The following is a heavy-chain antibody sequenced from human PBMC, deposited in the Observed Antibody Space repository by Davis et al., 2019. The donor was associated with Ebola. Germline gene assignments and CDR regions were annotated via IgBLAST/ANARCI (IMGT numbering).Heavy chain of an antibody. V-gene: IGHV3-7*03. J-gene: IGHJ4*02. CDR2: IKEDGSVK. Sequence: PGGSLRLSCEASGFIMSKYWMAWGRQAPGKGPEWVAHIKEDGSVKDYVDSVKGRFTISRDNAKNSLYLQMNSLRAEDTAVFYCAEGGTNNFLGANWGQGTLVTVSS. CDR1: GFIMSKYW. CDR3: AEGGTNNFLGAN. D-gene: IGHD1-1*01.